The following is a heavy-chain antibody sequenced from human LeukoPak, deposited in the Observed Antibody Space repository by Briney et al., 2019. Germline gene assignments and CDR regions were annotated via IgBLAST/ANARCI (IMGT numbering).Heavy chain of an antibody. D-gene: IGHD6-25*01. V-gene: IGHV1-18*01. CDR3: ASSEHYYYYMDV. CDR1: GYTFTSYG. Sequence: ASVKVSCTASGYTFTSYGISWVRPAPGQGLEWMGWISAYNGNTNYAQKLQGRVTMTTDTSTSTAYMELRSLRSDDTAVYYCASSEHYYYYMDVWGKGTTVTVSS. CDR2: ISAYNGNT. J-gene: IGHJ6*03.